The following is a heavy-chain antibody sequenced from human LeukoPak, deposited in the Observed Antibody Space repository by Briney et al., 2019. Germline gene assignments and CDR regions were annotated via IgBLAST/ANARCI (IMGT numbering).Heavy chain of an antibody. Sequence: KPSETLSLTCTVSGGSISSYYWSWIRQPPGKGLEWIGYIYTSGSTNYNPSLKSRVTISVDTSKNQFSLKLSSVTAADTAVYYCARRVGSGRLNWFDPWGQGTLVTVSS. V-gene: IGHV4-4*09. CDR3: ARRVGSGRLNWFDP. D-gene: IGHD3-10*01. CDR2: IYTSGST. J-gene: IGHJ5*02. CDR1: GGSISSYY.